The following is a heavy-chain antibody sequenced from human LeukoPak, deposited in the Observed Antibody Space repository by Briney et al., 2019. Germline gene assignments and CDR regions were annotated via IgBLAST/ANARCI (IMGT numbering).Heavy chain of an antibody. J-gene: IGHJ4*02. CDR3: ARQSPSQGTDY. V-gene: IGHV3-23*01. CDR1: GFTFSSYG. Sequence: GGSLRLSCTASGFTFSSYGMSWVRRAPGKGLERVSAIIGGGTYYAVSVKGRFTISRDNSKNTLYLQMNSLRVEDTAVYYCARQSPSQGTDYWGQGTLVTVSS. CDR2: IIGGGT.